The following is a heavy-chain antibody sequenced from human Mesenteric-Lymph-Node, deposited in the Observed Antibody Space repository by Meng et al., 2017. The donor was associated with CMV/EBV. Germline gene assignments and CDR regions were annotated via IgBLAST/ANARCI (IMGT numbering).Heavy chain of an antibody. D-gene: IGHD6-19*01. Sequence: GGSLRLSCAASGFTFSSYGMHWVRQASGKGLEWVAFIRYDASEKYYGDSVKGRFTISRDNSKNTVFLQMNRLRGEDTAVYFCAKDLQWKLHWFDPWGQGTLVTVSS. V-gene: IGHV3-30*02. CDR2: IRYDASEK. CDR1: GFTFSSYG. J-gene: IGHJ5*02. CDR3: AKDLQWKLHWFDP.